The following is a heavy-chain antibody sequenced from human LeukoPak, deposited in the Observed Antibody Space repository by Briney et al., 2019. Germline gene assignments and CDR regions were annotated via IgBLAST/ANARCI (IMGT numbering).Heavy chain of an antibody. CDR2: ITITGSSP. J-gene: IGHJ4*02. Sequence: GGSLRLSCAASGFTFSGYAMAWVPQAPGKGLEWVSSITITGSSPSYADSVKGRFTVSRDNSKNTLYLQMNSLRAEDTAVYFCAKSSSSWSYYFNYWGQGTLVTVSS. CDR1: GFTFSGYA. D-gene: IGHD6-13*01. CDR3: AKSSSSWSYYFNY. V-gene: IGHV3-23*01.